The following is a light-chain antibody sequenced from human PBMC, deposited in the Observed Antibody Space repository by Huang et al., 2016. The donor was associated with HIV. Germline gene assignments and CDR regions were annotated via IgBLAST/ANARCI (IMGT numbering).Light chain of an antibody. J-gene: IGKJ2*01. CDR1: HSVSSN. CDR2: GAS. V-gene: IGKV3-15*01. Sequence: EIVMTQSPATLSVSPGERATLSCRASHSVSSNLASYQQKPGQAPRLLIYGASTRATGIPARFSGSGSGTEFTLTISSLQSEDSAVYYCQQYNNWPLYTFGQGTKLEIK. CDR3: QQYNNWPLYT.